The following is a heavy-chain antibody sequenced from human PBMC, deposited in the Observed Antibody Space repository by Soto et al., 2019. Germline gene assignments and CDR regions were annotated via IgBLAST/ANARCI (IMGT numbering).Heavy chain of an antibody. CDR1: GFTFSSYG. V-gene: IGHV3-30*18. CDR3: AKEMQQLVPYYYYYYGMDV. CDR2: ISYDGSNK. D-gene: IGHD6-13*01. Sequence: GGSLRLSCAASGFTFSSYGMHWVRQAPGKGLEWVAVISYDGSNKYYADSVKGRFTISRDNSKNTLYLQMNSLRAEDTAVYYCAKEMQQLVPYYYYYYGMDVWGQGTTVTVSS. J-gene: IGHJ6*02.